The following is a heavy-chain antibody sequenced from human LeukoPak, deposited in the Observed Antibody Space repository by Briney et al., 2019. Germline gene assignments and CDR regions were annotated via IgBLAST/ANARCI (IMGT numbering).Heavy chain of an antibody. Sequence: GGSLRLSCAASGFTFSSYEMNWVRQTPGKGLEWVSAISGSGGSTYYADSVKGRFTISRDNSKNTLYLQMNSLRAEDTAVYYCAKDFSLRGYTYLIDYWGQGTLVTVSS. V-gene: IGHV3-23*01. J-gene: IGHJ4*02. CDR3: AKDFSLRGYTYLIDY. D-gene: IGHD5-18*01. CDR1: GFTFSSYE. CDR2: ISGSGGST.